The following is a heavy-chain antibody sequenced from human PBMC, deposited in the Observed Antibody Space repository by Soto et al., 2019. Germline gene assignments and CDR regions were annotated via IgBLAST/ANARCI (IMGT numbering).Heavy chain of an antibody. V-gene: IGHV3-23*01. Sequence: GGSLRLSCAASGFTFHSHAMNWVRQAPGKGLQWVSSIGGSGINTFYADSVKGRFTISRDNSRNTLYLQMNSLRAEDTAVYYCARGYGDYVSDFDYWGQGTLVTVSS. CDR1: GFTFHSHA. J-gene: IGHJ4*02. D-gene: IGHD4-17*01. CDR3: ARGYGDYVSDFDY. CDR2: IGGSGINT.